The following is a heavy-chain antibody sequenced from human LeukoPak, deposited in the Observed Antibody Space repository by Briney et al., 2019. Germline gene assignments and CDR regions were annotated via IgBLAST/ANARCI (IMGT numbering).Heavy chain of an antibody. CDR2: INAGNGNT. J-gene: IGHJ5*02. Sequence: ASVKVSCKASGYTFTSYAMHWVRQAPGQRLEWMGWINAGNGNTKYSQKFQGRVTITRDASASTAYMELSSLRSEDTAVYYCARPKWAPTNWFDPWGQGTLVTVSS. D-gene: IGHD2-8*01. CDR3: ARPKWAPTNWFDP. CDR1: GYTFTSYA. V-gene: IGHV1-3*01.